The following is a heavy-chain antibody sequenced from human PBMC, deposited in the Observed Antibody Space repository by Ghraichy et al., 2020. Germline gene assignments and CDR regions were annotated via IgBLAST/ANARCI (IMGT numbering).Heavy chain of an antibody. Sequence: GSLRLSCAASGFDFSYYWMSWVRQAPGKGLEWVATIKQDESEKYYVDSVKGRFIISRENAKNSLYLEMNSLRAEDAAVYYCARDEGATMSFDYWGQGTLVTVSS. CDR2: IKQDESEK. CDR1: GFDFSYYW. J-gene: IGHJ4*02. D-gene: IGHD5-12*01. CDR3: ARDEGATMSFDY. V-gene: IGHV3-7*03.